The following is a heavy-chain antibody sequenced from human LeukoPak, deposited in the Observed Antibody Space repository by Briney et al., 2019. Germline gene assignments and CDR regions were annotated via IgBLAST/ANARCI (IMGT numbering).Heavy chain of an antibody. CDR1: GFTFNTYA. V-gene: IGHV3-23*01. CDR3: AKDRIPDGRYSIDF. J-gene: IGHJ4*02. D-gene: IGHD5-24*01. CDR2: IIGNVGDR. Sequence: PGGSLRLSCAASGFTFNTYAMNWVRQAPGKGLEWVSVIIGNVGDRHYAGSVRGRFTISRDNSKNTLYLQMNSLRVEDTAVYYCAKDRIPDGRYSIDFWGPRTLVTVSS.